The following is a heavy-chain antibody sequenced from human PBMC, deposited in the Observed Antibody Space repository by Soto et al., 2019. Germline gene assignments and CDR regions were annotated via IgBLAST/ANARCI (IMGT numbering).Heavy chain of an antibody. CDR2: ISYDGSNK. J-gene: IGHJ6*02. CDR3: AELSSSNYYYYYYGMDV. CDR1: GFTFSSYG. D-gene: IGHD6-13*01. Sequence: QVQLVESGGGVVQPGRSLRLSCAASGFTFSSYGMHWVRQAPGKGLEWVAVISYDGSNKYYADSVKGRFTISRDNYKNTLYLHMNSLRAEDTAVFYCAELSSSNYYYYYYGMDVWGQGTTVTVSS. V-gene: IGHV3-30*18.